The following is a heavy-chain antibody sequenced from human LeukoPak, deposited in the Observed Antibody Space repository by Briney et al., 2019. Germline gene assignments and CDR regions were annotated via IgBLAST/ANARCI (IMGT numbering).Heavy chain of an antibody. V-gene: IGHV4-39*01. Sequence: SETLSLTCTVSGGSISSSSYYWGWIRQPPGKGLEWIGSIYYSGSTYYNPSLKSRVTISVDTSKNQFSPKLSSVTAADTAVYYCARRLAAYWYFDLWGRGTLVTVSS. CDR2: IYYSGST. J-gene: IGHJ2*01. CDR1: GGSISSSSYY. CDR3: ARRLAAYWYFDL.